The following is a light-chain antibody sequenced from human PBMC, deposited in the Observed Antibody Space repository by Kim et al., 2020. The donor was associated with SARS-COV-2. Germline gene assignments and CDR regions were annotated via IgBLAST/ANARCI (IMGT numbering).Light chain of an antibody. J-gene: IGKJ1*01. CDR2: WAS. Sequence: ATINCKSSQSVLYSSNNKSYLAWYQQKPGQPPKLLIYWASTRESGVPYRFSGSGSGTDFTLTISSLQAEDVAVYYCQQYYSTPWTFGQGTKVDIK. CDR1: QSVLYSSNNKSY. CDR3: QQYYSTPWT. V-gene: IGKV4-1*01.